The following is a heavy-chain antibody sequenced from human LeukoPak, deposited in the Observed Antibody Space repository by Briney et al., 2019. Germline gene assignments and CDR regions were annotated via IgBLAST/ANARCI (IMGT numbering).Heavy chain of an antibody. CDR1: GGTFSSYA. J-gene: IGHJ4*02. D-gene: IGHD4-17*01. V-gene: IGHV1-69*06. CDR2: IIPIFGTA. Sequence: SVKVSCKASGGTFSSYAISWVRQAPGQGLEWMGGIIPIFGTANYAQKFQGRVTMTEDTSTDTAYMELSSLRSEDTAVYYCATGWEMTTVTTSDYWGQGTLVTVSS. CDR3: ATGWEMTTVTTSDY.